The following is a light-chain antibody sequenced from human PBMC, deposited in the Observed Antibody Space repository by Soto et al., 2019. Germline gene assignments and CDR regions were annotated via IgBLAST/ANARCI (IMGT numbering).Light chain of an antibody. V-gene: IGKV3-15*01. CDR2: GAS. Sequence: EIVMTQSPATLSVSPGERATLSCRASQSVSNNLAWYQQKPGQAPRLLIYGASTRATGIPARFSGSGSGTQFTLTISSLLSEDFALYYCHQYNNWPRTFGQGTKVEIK. J-gene: IGKJ1*01. CDR1: QSVSNN. CDR3: HQYNNWPRT.